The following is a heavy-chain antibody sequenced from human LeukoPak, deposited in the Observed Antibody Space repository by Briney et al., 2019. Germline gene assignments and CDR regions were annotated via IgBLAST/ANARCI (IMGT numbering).Heavy chain of an antibody. CDR2: IYYSGST. Sequence: SETLSLTCTVSGDSISNTNYYWSWIRQPPGKGLEWIGYIYYSGSTNKNHSLKSRVTISVDTSKNQFSLKLSSVTAADTAVYYCARGIAAFAPWGQGTLVTVSS. D-gene: IGHD6-13*01. V-gene: IGHV4-61*01. CDR3: ARGIAAFAP. J-gene: IGHJ5*02. CDR1: GDSISNTNYY.